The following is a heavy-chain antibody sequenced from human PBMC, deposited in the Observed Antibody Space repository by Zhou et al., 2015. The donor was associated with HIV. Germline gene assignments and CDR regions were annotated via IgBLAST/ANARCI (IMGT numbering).Heavy chain of an antibody. J-gene: IGHJ2*01. CDR3: ARDRGGAARPDWRYFDL. Sequence: QVQLVQSGAEVKKPGSSVKVSCEASGGTFSNYAVSWVRQAPGQGLEWMGAIIPIFGTIKYAQKFQGRVTLTADRSTNTAYMEMRSLRSEDTAVYYCARDRGGAARPDWRYFDLWGHGTLVTVSS. CDR2: IIPIFGTI. V-gene: IGHV1-69*06. CDR1: GGTFSNYA. D-gene: IGHD6-6*01.